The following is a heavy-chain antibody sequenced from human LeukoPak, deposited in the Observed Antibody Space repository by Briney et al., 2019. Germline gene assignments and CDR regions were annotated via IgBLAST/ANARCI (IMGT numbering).Heavy chain of an antibody. CDR3: ARDGRGYSGYPPGY. Sequence: GGSLRLSCAASGFTFSSYSMNWVRQAPGKGLEWVSSISSSSSYIYYADSVKGRFTISRDNAKNSLYLQMNSLRAEDTAVYYCARDGRGYSGYPPGYWGQGTLVTVSS. CDR2: ISSSSSYI. V-gene: IGHV3-21*01. CDR1: GFTFSSYS. D-gene: IGHD5-12*01. J-gene: IGHJ4*02.